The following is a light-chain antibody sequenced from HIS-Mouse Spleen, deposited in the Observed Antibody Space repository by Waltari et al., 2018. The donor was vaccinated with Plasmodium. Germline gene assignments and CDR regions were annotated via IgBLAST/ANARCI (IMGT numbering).Light chain of an antibody. V-gene: IGKV1-33*01. Sequence: DIQMTQSPSSLSASVGDRVTITCQASQDISNYLNWYQQKPGKAPKLLIYDASHLETGGPARVSGSGSGIDFTFTISSLQPEDIATYYCQQYDNLPRTFGQGTKVEIK. CDR3: QQYDNLPRT. CDR1: QDISNY. J-gene: IGKJ1*01. CDR2: DAS.